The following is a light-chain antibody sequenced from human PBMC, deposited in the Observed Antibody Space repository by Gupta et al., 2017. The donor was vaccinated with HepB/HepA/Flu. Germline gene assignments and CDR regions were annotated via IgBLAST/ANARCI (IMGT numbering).Light chain of an antibody. Sequence: EIVMTQSPATLSVSPGERATLSCRASQSISNNLAWYQQKPGQAPRLLIYGASTRATGMPARFSGSGSGTEFTPSISSLQSEDFAVYFCQHYDNSPRSFGLGTKLEIK. V-gene: IGKV3D-15*01. J-gene: IGKJ2*04. CDR3: QHYDNSPRS. CDR2: GAS. CDR1: QSISNN.